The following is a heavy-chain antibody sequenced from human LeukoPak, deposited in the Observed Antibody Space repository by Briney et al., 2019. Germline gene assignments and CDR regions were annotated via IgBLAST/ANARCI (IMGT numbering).Heavy chain of an antibody. Sequence: GGSLRLSCAASGFTFDDYGMSWVRQAPGKGLEWVSAITGSGGGTYYADSVKVRFTISRDNSKNTLYLQMNSLRAEDTAVYYCVKGRGLVRNFDYWGQGTLVTVSS. J-gene: IGHJ4*02. CDR1: GFTFDDYG. CDR2: ITGSGGGT. V-gene: IGHV3-23*01. CDR3: VKGRGLVRNFDY. D-gene: IGHD3-10*01.